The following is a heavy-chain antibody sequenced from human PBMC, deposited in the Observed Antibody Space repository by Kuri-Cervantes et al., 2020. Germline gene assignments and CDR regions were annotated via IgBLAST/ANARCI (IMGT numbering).Heavy chain of an antibody. CDR3: ARWSLADPNLEL. CDR2: IITSGRT. J-gene: IGHJ2*01. D-gene: IGHD6-13*01. CDR1: GGSISSYY. Sequence: SETLTLTCTVSGGSISSYYWSWIRQPAGKGLEWIVGIITSGRTNYNPTLKRRVTISIDTYKNQFSLEMNSVTAADTDLYYCARWSLADPNLELWGRGTLVTVSS. V-gene: IGHV4-4*07.